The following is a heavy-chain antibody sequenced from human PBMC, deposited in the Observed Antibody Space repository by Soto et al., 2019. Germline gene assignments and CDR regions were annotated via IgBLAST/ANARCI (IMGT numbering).Heavy chain of an antibody. CDR3: ARAVLRFLEWFSYYYYGMDV. V-gene: IGHV1-18*01. Sequence: SFKFSWKSSGYTFTRQVISWVPQAPSQSLEWMGWISAYNGNTNYAQKLQGRVTMTTDTSTSTAYMELRSLRSDDTAVYYCARAVLRFLEWFSYYYYGMDVWGQGTTVTVSS. D-gene: IGHD3-3*01. CDR1: GYTFTRQV. J-gene: IGHJ6*02. CDR2: ISAYNGNT.